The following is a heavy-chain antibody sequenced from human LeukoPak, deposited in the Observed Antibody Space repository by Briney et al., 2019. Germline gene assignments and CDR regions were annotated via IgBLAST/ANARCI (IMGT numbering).Heavy chain of an antibody. CDR3: AKARWYSSGWSDY. D-gene: IGHD6-19*01. CDR1: GFTFSSYA. J-gene: IGHJ4*02. V-gene: IGHV3-23*01. CDR2: ISGSGGST. Sequence: GALRLSCAASGFTFSSYAMSWVRQAPGKGLEWVSTISGSGGSTYYADSVKGRFTISRDNSKNTLYLQMNSLRAEDTAVYYCAKARWYSSGWSDYWGQGTLVTVSS.